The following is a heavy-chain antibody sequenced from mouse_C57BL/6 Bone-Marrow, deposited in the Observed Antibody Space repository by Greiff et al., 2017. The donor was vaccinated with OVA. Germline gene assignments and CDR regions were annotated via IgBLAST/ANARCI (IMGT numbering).Heavy chain of an antibody. J-gene: IGHJ2*01. CDR1: GFTFSDYY. CDR3: AREGRSGFDN. Sequence: EVQLVESEGGLVQPGSSMKLSCTASGFTFSDYYMAWVRQVPEKGLEWVANINYDGSSTYYLDSLKSRFIISRDNAKNILYLQMSSLKSEDTATYYCAREGRSGFDNWGQGTTLTVSS. D-gene: IGHD3-2*02. CDR2: INYDGSST. V-gene: IGHV5-16*01.